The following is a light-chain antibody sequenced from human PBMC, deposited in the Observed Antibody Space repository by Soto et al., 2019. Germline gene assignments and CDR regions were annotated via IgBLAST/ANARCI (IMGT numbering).Light chain of an antibody. J-gene: IGKJ1*01. CDR1: QSGSSN. CDR3: QQYNKWPRT. CDR2: GAS. V-gene: IGKV3-15*01. Sequence: EIVMTQSPATLSVSPGEAATLSCRASQSGSSNLAWYQQKPGQAPRLLIYGASTRATGNPARFSGSGSGTEFTLTISSLQYEDFAVYYCQQYNKWPRTFGQATKVEIK.